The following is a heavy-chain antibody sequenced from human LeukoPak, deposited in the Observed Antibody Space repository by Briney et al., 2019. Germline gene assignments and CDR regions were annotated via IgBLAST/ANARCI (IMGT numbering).Heavy chain of an antibody. CDR1: GGSFSGHY. D-gene: IGHD2-21*02. CDR3: ARVKGAATAGY. Sequence: SETLSLTCAVYGGSFSGHYWSWIRQPPGKGLEWIGEINHSGSTNYNPSLKSRVTISVDTSKNQFSLKLSSVTAADTAVYYCARVKGAATAGYWGQGTLVTASS. J-gene: IGHJ4*02. V-gene: IGHV4-34*01. CDR2: INHSGST.